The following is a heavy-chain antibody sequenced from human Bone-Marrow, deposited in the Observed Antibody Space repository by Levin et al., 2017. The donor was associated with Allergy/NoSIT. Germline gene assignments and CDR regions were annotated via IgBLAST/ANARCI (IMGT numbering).Heavy chain of an antibody. CDR1: GFIFDQHG. D-gene: IGHD3-22*01. J-gene: IGHJ2*01. CDR2: INWNGDSI. Sequence: GESLKISCAASGFIFDQHGMSWVRQAPGKGLEWVSGINWNGDSIDYADSVKGRFTISRDNGRNSLYLQMNGLRAADTALYYCARVRQAGYYESTGSYRVTLWYVDLRGRGTLVTVST. V-gene: IGHV3-20*04. CDR3: ARVRQAGYYESTGSYRVTLWYVDL.